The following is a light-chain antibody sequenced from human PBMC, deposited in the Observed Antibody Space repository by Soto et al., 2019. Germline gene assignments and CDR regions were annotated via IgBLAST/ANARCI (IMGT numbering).Light chain of an antibody. J-gene: IGLJ3*02. CDR1: SSDVGGYNY. CDR3: TSFTSSSTWV. Sequence: QSLLTQPASLSASPGQSLTISCTGTSSDVGGYNYVSWFQQHPGKAPKLKIYEVSNRPSGVSNRFSGSKSGYTASLTISELQAEDEADYYCTSFTSSSTWVFGGGTK. CDR2: EVS. V-gene: IGLV2-14*03.